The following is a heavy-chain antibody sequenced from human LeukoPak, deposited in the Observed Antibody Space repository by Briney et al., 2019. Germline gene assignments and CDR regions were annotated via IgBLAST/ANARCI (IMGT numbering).Heavy chain of an antibody. Sequence: GGSLSLSCAASGFTFSSYEMNWVRQAPGKGLEWVSYISGSGNSIYYADSVKGRFTISRDNAKNSLYLQMNSLRAEDTALYYCARSGGIAAAANWFDPWGQGTLVTVSS. J-gene: IGHJ5*02. D-gene: IGHD6-13*01. CDR3: ARSGGIAAAANWFDP. V-gene: IGHV3-48*03. CDR1: GFTFSSYE. CDR2: ISGSGNSI.